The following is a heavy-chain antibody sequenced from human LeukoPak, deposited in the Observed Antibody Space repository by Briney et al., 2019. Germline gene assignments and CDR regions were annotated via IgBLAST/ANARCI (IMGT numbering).Heavy chain of an antibody. D-gene: IGHD2-15*01. CDR2: INPNSGGT. J-gene: IGHJ6*03. CDR3: ARGGFKHYYYYMDV. CDR1: GYTFTGYY. V-gene: IGHV1-2*02. Sequence: AASVKVSCKASGYTFTGYYMHWVRQAPGQGLEWMGWINPNSGGTNYAQKFQGRVTMTRDTSISTAYMELSRLRSDDTAVYYCARGGFKHYYYYMDVWGKGTTVTVSS.